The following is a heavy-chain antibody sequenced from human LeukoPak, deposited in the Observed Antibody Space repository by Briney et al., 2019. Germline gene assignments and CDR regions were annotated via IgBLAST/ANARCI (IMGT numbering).Heavy chain of an antibody. CDR1: GYSFTSYW. CDR2: IYAGDSDT. Sequence: GESLQISFKGSGYSFTSYWIGWVRRMPGKGLEWMGIIYAGDSDTRYSPSFQGQVTISVDKSISTAYLQWSSLQASDTAMYYCARAIGTSQFYFYYGMDVWGQGTTVTVSS. J-gene: IGHJ6*02. V-gene: IGHV5-51*01. D-gene: IGHD2-2*01. CDR3: ARAIGTSQFYFYYGMDV.